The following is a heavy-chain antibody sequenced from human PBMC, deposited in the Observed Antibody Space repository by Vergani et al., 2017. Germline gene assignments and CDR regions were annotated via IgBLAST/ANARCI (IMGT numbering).Heavy chain of an antibody. V-gene: IGHV1-69*08. D-gene: IGHD2-15*01. J-gene: IGHJ4*02. CDR3: ARDCPRSGSNNQLCN. CDR1: EGTFTTYN. Sequence: QVHLVQSGGEVKKPGSSVRVSCKASEGTFTTYNFNWVRQAPGQGLEWMGRIIPMFDITNHAQKFQGRVTLTADKSTNTAYMELSSLRYEDPAVYYCARDCPRSGSNNQLCNWGQGTLVTVSS. CDR2: IIPMFDIT.